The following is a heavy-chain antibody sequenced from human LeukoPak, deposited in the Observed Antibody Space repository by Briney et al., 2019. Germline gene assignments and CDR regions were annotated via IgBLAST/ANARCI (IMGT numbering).Heavy chain of an antibody. CDR3: AKEFNYFRGVIIATDY. J-gene: IGHJ4*02. V-gene: IGHV3-21*01. D-gene: IGHD3-10*02. CDR1: GFIFSSFT. Sequence: GGSLRLSCTASGFIFSSFTVNWVRQAPGKGLEWISSISSSSTYIYYADSVKGRFTISRDNSKNTLYLQMNSLRAEDTAVYYCAKEFNYFRGVIIATDYWGQGTLVIVSS. CDR2: ISSSSTYI.